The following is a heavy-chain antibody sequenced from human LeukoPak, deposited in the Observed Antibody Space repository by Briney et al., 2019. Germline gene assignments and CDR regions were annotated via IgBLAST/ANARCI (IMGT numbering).Heavy chain of an antibody. V-gene: IGHV3-30*18. Sequence: PGGSLRLSCGTSGFSFSAYGMHWVRQAPGKGLEWVAVISYDGGNKFYADSVKGRFTISRDNSKNTMSLQMNSLRAEDTALYYCAKVSNSGYFYGSGRYENWFDAWGQGTLVTVSS. D-gene: IGHD3-10*01. CDR3: AKVSNSGYFYGSGRYENWFDA. CDR1: GFSFSAYG. J-gene: IGHJ5*02. CDR2: ISYDGGNK.